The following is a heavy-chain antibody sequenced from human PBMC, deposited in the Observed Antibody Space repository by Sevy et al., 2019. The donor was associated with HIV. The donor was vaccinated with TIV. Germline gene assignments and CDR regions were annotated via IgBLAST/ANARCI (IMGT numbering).Heavy chain of an antibody. J-gene: IGHJ4*02. Sequence: ASVKVSCTSSGYTFIAHYLNWVRQAPGQGLEWMGWINPESGDTRYTEKFQGRVTMTRDTSISTAYMEVITLRSDDTAVYFCARVQRGGVPDYWGQGTLVTVSS. CDR2: INPESGDT. CDR1: GYTFIAHY. V-gene: IGHV1-2*02. D-gene: IGHD3-10*01. CDR3: ARVQRGGVPDY.